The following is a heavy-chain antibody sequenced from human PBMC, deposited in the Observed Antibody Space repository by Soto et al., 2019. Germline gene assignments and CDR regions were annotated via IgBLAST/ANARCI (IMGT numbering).Heavy chain of an antibody. D-gene: IGHD3-10*01. CDR2: TSDSGGSA. V-gene: IGHV3-23*01. CDR3: ALPYCGKLGDALDL. CDR1: GFTFSIYA. Sequence: PGGSLRLSCAASGFTFSIYAMSWVRQVQGKGLECVSTTSDSGGSAYYAAYVQGRFTISRDNSKHTMYLQMKRLRADDTAVYYCALPYCGKLGDALDLRGQRSMVTV. J-gene: IGHJ3*01.